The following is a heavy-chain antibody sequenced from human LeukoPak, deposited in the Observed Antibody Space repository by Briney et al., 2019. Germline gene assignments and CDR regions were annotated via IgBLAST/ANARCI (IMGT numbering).Heavy chain of an antibody. Sequence: PGKSLRLSCAASGFTFNNYGMHWVRQAPGKGLEWVAVISYDGRNIHYPDSVKGRFTISRDISTDTLWLQMDSLRTEDTAVYYCAKGPLRGTAAAIDYWGQGTLVTVFS. V-gene: IGHV3-30*18. CDR1: GFTFNNYG. D-gene: IGHD2-2*01. J-gene: IGHJ4*02. CDR3: AKGPLRGTAAAIDY. CDR2: ISYDGRNI.